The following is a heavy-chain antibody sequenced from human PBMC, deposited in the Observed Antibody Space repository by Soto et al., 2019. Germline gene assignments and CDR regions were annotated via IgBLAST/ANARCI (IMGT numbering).Heavy chain of an antibody. CDR3: ARGRAPLEFGERYYYGMDV. CDR2: IYYTGST. D-gene: IGHD3-3*01. Sequence: QVQLQESGPGLVKPSETLSLTCTVSGGSVSSPSYYWSWIRQPPGKGLEWIGYIYYTGSTNYNPSLKSRVTISLDTSKIQFSLKLTSVTAADTAVYYCARGRAPLEFGERYYYGMDVWGQGATVTVSS. V-gene: IGHV4-61*01. CDR1: GGSVSSPSYY. J-gene: IGHJ6*02.